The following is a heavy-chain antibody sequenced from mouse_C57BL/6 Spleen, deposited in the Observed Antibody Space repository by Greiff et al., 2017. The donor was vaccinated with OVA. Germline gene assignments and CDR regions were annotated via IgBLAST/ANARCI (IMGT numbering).Heavy chain of an antibody. V-gene: IGHV1-82*01. D-gene: IGHD3-2*02. Sequence: QVQLQQSGPELVKPGASVKISCKASGYAFSSSWMNWVKQRPGQGLEWIGRIYPGDGDTNYNGKFKGKATLTADKSSSTAYMQLSSLTSEDSAVYFCARELRLGVFAYWGQGTLVTVSA. CDR1: GYAFSSSW. CDR2: IYPGDGDT. J-gene: IGHJ3*01. CDR3: ARELRLGVFAY.